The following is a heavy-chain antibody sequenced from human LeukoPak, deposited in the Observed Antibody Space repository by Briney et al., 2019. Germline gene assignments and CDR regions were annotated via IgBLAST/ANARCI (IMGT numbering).Heavy chain of an antibody. J-gene: IGHJ5*02. D-gene: IGHD1-26*01. V-gene: IGHV3-66*01. CDR2: IYSGGST. Sequence: SGGSLRPSCAASGLTVSSNDMTWVRQAPGKGLEWVSVIYSGGSTYYADSVKGRFTISRDNSKNTLYLQMNSLRAEDTAVYYCTRVRSPNWFDPWGQGTLVTVSS. CDR3: TRVRSPNWFDP. CDR1: GLTVSSND.